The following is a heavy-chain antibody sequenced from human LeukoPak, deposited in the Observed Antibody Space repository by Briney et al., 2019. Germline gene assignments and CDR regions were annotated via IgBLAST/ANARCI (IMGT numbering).Heavy chain of an antibody. D-gene: IGHD6-19*01. J-gene: IGHJ4*02. V-gene: IGHV3-23*01. CDR3: AKVGYDSGWEFDY. CDR1: GFIFSNYA. Sequence: GGSLRLSCAASGFIFSNYAVSWVRQAPGKGLEWVSFISNSGTSTHYADSVKGRFTISRDNSKNTLYLQMSSLRAEDTAVYYCAKVGYDSGWEFDYWGQGTLVTVSS. CDR2: ISNSGTST.